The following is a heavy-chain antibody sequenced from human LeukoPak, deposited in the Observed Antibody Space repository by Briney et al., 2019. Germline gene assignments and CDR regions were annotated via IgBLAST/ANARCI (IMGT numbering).Heavy chain of an antibody. CDR3: ARHESAVGALFY. V-gene: IGHV4-59*08. D-gene: IGHD1-26*01. Sequence: PSGTLSLTCAVSGGSISRYYWSWIRQPPGQGLEWIGYIYSSGSTNSNPSLKSRVTISVDTSKNQFSLRLASVTAADTAVYYCARHESAVGALFYWGQGTLVTVSS. J-gene: IGHJ4*02. CDR1: GGSISRYY. CDR2: IYSSGST.